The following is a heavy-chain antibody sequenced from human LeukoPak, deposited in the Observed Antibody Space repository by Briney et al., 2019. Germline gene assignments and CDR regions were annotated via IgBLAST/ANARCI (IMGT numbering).Heavy chain of an antibody. CDR3: ARGGGFSSLIDY. V-gene: IGHV4-59*01. Sequence: SETLSLTCTVSGGSISSYYWSCIRQSPGKGLEWIGYIYYSGSTNYNPSLKSRVTISVDTSKNQFSLKLSSVTAADTAVYYCARGGGFSSLIDYWGQGTLVTVSS. J-gene: IGHJ4*02. CDR1: GGSISSYY. D-gene: IGHD5-24*01. CDR2: IYYSGST.